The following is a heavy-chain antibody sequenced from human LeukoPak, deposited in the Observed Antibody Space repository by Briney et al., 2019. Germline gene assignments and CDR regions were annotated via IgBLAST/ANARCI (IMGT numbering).Heavy chain of an antibody. CDR2: INHGGST. Sequence: SETLSLTCAVYGGSFSGYYWSWIRQPPGKGLEWIGEINHGGSTNYNPSLKSRVTISVDTSKNQFSLKLSSVTAADTAVYYCARGPAEYSSSADYFDYWGQGTLVTVSS. V-gene: IGHV4-34*01. CDR3: ARGPAEYSSSADYFDY. CDR1: GGSFSGYY. D-gene: IGHD6-6*01. J-gene: IGHJ4*02.